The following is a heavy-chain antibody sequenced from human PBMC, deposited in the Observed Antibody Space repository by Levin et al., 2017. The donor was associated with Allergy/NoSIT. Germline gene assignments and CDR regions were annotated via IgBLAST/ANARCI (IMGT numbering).Heavy chain of an antibody. CDR2: IYNSRST. CDR1: GDSINSGHYY. D-gene: IGHD4-17*01. J-gene: IGHJ4*02. CDR3: ARGNAGDYGDYPLDY. V-gene: IGHV4-30-4*01. Sequence: PSETLSLTCSVSGDSINSGHYYWTWIRQPPGKGLEWIGYIYNSRSTYYNPSLKSRVIISVDSSEKDFFLTLTSVTVADTAVYFCARGNAGDYGDYPLDYWGQGTLVTVSS.